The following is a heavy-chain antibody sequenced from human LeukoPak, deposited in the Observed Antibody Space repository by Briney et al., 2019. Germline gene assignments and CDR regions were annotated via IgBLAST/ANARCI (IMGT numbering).Heavy chain of an antibody. Sequence: PGGSLRLSCAASGITFSDYYMSWIRQAPGKGLEWVSYISSSGSTIYYADSVKGRFTISRDNAKNSLYLQMNSLRAEDTAVYYCARDDYGDYVPFDYWGQGTLVTVSS. CDR3: ARDDYGDYVPFDY. CDR1: GITFSDYY. V-gene: IGHV3-11*01. D-gene: IGHD4-17*01. CDR2: ISSSGSTI. J-gene: IGHJ4*02.